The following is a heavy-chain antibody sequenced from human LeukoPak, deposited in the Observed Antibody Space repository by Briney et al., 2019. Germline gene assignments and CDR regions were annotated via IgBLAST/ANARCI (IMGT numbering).Heavy chain of an antibody. D-gene: IGHD6-13*01. J-gene: IGHJ4*02. Sequence: PSETLSLTCTVSGGSISSSSYYWGWIRQPPGKGLEWIGSIYYSGSTYYNPSLKSRVTISVDTSKNQFSLKLSSVTAADTAVYYCARLAVGIAALWGQGTLVTVSS. V-gene: IGHV4-39*01. CDR3: ARLAVGIAAL. CDR1: GGSISSSSYY. CDR2: IYYSGST.